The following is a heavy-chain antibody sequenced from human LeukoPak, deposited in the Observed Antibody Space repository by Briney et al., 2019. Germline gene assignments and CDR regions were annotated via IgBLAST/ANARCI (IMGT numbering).Heavy chain of an antibody. J-gene: IGHJ4*02. CDR3: ARAPLLDCSGGSCPFDY. V-gene: IGHV4-31*03. D-gene: IGHD2-15*01. CDR2: IYYSGST. CDR1: GGSISSGGYY. Sequence: SQTLSLTCTVSGGSISSGGYYWSWLRQHPGKGLEWIGYIYYSGSTYYNPSLKSRVTISVDTSKNQFSLKLSSVTAADTAVYYCARAPLLDCSGGSCPFDYWGQGTLVTVSS.